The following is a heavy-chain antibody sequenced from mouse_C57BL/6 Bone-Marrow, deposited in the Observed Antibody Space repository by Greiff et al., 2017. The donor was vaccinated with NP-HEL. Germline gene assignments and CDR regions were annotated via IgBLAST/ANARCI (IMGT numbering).Heavy chain of an antibody. CDR1: GYTFTSYG. V-gene: IGHV1-81*01. J-gene: IGHJ4*01. D-gene: IGHD2-5*01. CDR2: IYPRSGNT. Sequence: VQLVESGAELARPGASVKLSCKASGYTFTSYGISWVKQRTGQGLEWIGEIYPRSGNTYYNEKFKGKATLTADKSSSTAYMELRSLTSEDSAVYVCARGRGTYYSNACAMDYWGQGTSVTVSS. CDR3: ARGRGTYYSNACAMDY.